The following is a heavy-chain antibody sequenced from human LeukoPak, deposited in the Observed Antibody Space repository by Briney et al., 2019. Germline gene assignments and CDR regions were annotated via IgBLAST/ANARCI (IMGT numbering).Heavy chain of an antibody. CDR1: GFTFSSYW. CDR2: IKEDGSEK. J-gene: IGHJ4*02. V-gene: IGHV3-7*01. D-gene: IGHD1-26*01. Sequence: GGSLRLSGAASGFTFSSYWMNWVRQAPGKGLEWVANIKEDGSEKYYVDSVKGRFTISRDNAKKSLYLQMNSLRDEDTAVYYCAREGIVGATEDWGQGTLVTVSS. CDR3: AREGIVGATED.